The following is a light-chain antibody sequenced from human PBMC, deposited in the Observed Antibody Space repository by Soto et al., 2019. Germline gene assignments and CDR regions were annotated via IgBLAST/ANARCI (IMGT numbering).Light chain of an antibody. CDR2: VAS. CDR1: QGISNY. V-gene: IGKV1-27*01. J-gene: IGKJ1*01. Sequence: DIQMTQSPSSLSASVGDRVTITCRASQGISNYLAWYQQQPGKVPKLLIYVASTLQSGVPSRFSGSGSGTDFTLTISSLHTEDVATYYCQKYNSAPWTFGQGTKVEIK. CDR3: QKYNSAPWT.